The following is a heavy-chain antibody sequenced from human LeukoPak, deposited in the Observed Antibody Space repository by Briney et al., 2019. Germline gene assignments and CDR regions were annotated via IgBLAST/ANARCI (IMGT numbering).Heavy chain of an antibody. CDR1: GGSISSGGYY. D-gene: IGHD1-26*01. V-gene: IGHV4-30-2*01. Sequence: PSQTLSLTCTVSGGSISSGGYYWSWIRQPPGKGLEWIGYIYHSGSTYYNPSLKSRVTISVDRSKNQFSLKLSSVTAADTAVYYCAREPSGASDAFDIWGQGTMVTVSS. CDR3: AREPSGASDAFDI. CDR2: IYHSGST. J-gene: IGHJ3*02.